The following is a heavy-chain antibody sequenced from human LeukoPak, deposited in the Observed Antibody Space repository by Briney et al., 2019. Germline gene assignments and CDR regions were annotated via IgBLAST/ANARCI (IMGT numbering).Heavy chain of an antibody. CDR1: GGSTFRKYD. D-gene: IGHD6-13*01. J-gene: IGHJ4*02. CDR3: TREEHLVSGC. CDR2: ISGSGGST. V-gene: IGHV3-23*01. Sequence: GGSLRLSCAASGGSTFRKYDLNWVRQAPGKGLEWVSGISGSGGSTYNADSVKGRFTISRDNTKNSVFLQMNSLRAEDTAVYYCTREEHLVSGCWGQGTLVIVSS.